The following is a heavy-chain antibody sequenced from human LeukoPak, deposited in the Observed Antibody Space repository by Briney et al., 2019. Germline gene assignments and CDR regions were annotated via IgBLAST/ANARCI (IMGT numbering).Heavy chain of an antibody. CDR1: GGSISSYY. Sequence: PSETLSLTCTVSGGSISSYYWSWIRQPPGKGLEWMGYIYYSGSTNYNPSLKSRVTISVDTSKNQFSLKLTSVTAADTAVDYCARGVPEYYDFWSGYFYYFDYWGQGTLVTVSS. CDR3: ARGVPEYYDFWSGYFYYFDY. J-gene: IGHJ4*02. CDR2: IYYSGST. D-gene: IGHD3-3*01. V-gene: IGHV4-59*01.